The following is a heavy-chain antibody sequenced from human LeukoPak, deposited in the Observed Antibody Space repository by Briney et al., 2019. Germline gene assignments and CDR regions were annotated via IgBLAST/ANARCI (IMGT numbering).Heavy chain of an antibody. V-gene: IGHV3-30*18. Sequence: PGGSLTLSCAPSGFALSTYGMHWLRQAPGRGREWVAIISYDGSKKYYADSVKGRFTISRDNSKNTLYLQMTSLRAEDTAVYYCAKGGCSGDRCYQNYWGQGTLVTVSS. CDR3: AKGGCSGDRCYQNY. D-gene: IGHD2-15*01. CDR1: GFALSTYG. J-gene: IGHJ4*02. CDR2: ISYDGSKK.